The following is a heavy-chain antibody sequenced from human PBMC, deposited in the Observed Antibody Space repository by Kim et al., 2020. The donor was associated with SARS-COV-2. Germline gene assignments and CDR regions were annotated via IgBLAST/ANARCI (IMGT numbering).Heavy chain of an antibody. Sequence: TLQGRVTITAEKATSTAYMELSSLRSEDTAVYYCAREGGYSSSWSHAFDIWGQGTMVTVSS. CDR3: AREGGYSSSWSHAFDI. J-gene: IGHJ3*02. D-gene: IGHD6-13*01. V-gene: IGHV1-69*04.